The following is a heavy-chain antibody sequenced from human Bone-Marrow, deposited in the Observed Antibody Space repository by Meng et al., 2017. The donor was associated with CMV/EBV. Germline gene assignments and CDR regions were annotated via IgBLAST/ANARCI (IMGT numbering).Heavy chain of an antibody. CDR3: TRLVPAATQRGAFDI. CDR1: GFTFSGSA. Sequence: GESLKISCAASGFTFSGSAMYWVRQASGKGLEWVGRIRSKANSYATAYAASVKGRFTISRDDSKNTAYLQMNSLKTEDTAVYYCTRLVPAATQRGAFDIWGQGTRVTVSS. V-gene: IGHV3-73*01. J-gene: IGHJ3*02. CDR2: IRSKANSYAT. D-gene: IGHD2-2*01.